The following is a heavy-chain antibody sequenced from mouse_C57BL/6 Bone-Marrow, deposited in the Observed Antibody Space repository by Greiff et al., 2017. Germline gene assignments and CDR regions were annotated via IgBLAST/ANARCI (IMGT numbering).Heavy chain of an antibody. CDR2: IWSDGST. D-gene: IGHD1-1*01. J-gene: IGHJ1*03. CDR3: ARHAPIYYGSSYLGLWYFDV. V-gene: IGHV2-6-1*01. Sequence: QVQLKQSGPGLVAPSQSLSITCTVSGFSLTSYGVHWVRQPPGKGLEWLVVIWSDGSTTYNSALKSRLSIIKDNSKSQVFLKMNSLQTDDTAMYYCARHAPIYYGSSYLGLWYFDVWGTGTTVTVSS. CDR1: GFSLTSYG.